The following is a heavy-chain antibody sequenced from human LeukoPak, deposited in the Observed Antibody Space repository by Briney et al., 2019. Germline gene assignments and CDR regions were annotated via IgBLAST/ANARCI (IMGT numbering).Heavy chain of an antibody. J-gene: IGHJ4*02. CDR2: TYYRSKWYH. Sequence: SQTLSFTCAISGDTVSSNSAAWSWIRQSPSRGLEWLGRTYYRSKWYHDYAVSVRSRLSVNPDTSKNQFSLHLNSVTPEDTAVYYCARFLGIGSQRYYFDSWGQGTLVTVSS. D-gene: IGHD6-19*01. CDR3: ARFLGIGSQRYYFDS. CDR1: GDTVSSNSAA. V-gene: IGHV6-1*01.